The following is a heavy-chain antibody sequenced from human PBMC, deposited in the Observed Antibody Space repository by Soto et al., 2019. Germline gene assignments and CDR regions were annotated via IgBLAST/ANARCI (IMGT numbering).Heavy chain of an antibody. D-gene: IGHD3-10*01. CDR2: INHSGST. CDR3: ARGLRVQGVSWFDP. J-gene: IGHJ5*02. CDR1: GGSFSGYY. Sequence: SETLSLTCAVYGGSFSGYYWSWIRQPPGKGLEWIGEINHSGSTNYNPSLKSRVTISVDTSKNQFSLKLSSVTAADTAVYYCARGLRVQGVSWFDPWGQGTLVTVS. V-gene: IGHV4-34*01.